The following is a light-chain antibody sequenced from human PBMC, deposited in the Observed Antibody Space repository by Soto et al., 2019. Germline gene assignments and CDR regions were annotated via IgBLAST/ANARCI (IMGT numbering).Light chain of an antibody. Sequence: DIQMTQSPSSLSASVGDRVTVTCRASQGIFNYLAWYQQKPGKVPKVLIYAASTLPSGVPSRFSGSGSGTDFTLTLSSLQPEDVSTYFCPKYDSAPFTFGPGTKVDIK. CDR2: AAS. CDR1: QGIFNY. V-gene: IGKV1-27*01. CDR3: PKYDSAPFT. J-gene: IGKJ3*01.